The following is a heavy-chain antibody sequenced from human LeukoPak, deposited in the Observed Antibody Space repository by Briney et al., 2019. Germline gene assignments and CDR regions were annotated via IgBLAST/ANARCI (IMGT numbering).Heavy chain of an antibody. Sequence: SETLSLTCALSAYSLTSDYYWGWIRQHPDKGLEWIATIFHSGSIYYSPSLKSRVTMSVDPSKNQFSLKLSSVTAADTAMYYCARHSQWGVIPWTFDIWGQGTMVTVSS. CDR2: IFHSGSI. D-gene: IGHD3-16*02. J-gene: IGHJ3*02. V-gene: IGHV4-38-2*01. CDR3: ARHSQWGVIPWTFDI. CDR1: AYSLTSDYY.